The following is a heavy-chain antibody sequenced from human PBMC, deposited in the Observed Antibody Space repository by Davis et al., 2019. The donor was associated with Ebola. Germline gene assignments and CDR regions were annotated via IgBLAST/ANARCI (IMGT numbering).Heavy chain of an antibody. V-gene: IGHV4-61*08. D-gene: IGHD3-3*01. CDR2: IYYSGST. J-gene: IGHJ6*04. CDR3: ARGRLLEWPPTFYGLDV. Sequence: MPSETLSLTCTVSGGSVSSAGYYWNWIRQPPGKGLEWIGYIYYSGSTDYSPSLRGRVTISLDTSKNQFSLRLSSVTAADTAVYYCARGRLLEWPPTFYGLDVWGKGTTVTVSS. CDR1: GGSVSSAGYY.